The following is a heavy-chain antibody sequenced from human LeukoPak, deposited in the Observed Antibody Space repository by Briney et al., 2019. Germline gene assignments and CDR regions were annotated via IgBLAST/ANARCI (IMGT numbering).Heavy chain of an antibody. V-gene: IGHV3-21*01. D-gene: IGHD5-18*01. CDR3: ARKLAGSYGH. CDR1: GFTFSSYS. CDR2: ISSSSSYM. Sequence: AGGSLRLSCAASGFTFSSYSMNWVRQAPGKGLEWVSSISSSSSYMYYADSVKGRFTISRDNAKNSLYLQMNSLRAEDTAVYYCARKLAGSYGHWGQGTLVTVSS. J-gene: IGHJ4*02.